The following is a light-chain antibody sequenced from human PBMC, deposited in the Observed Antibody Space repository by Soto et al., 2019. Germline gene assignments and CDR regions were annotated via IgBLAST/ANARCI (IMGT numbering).Light chain of an antibody. V-gene: IGKV1-5*01. CDR1: QSIAAS. Sequence: DVQMTQSPSTLSASVGDSVTITCRASQSIAASLAWYQLKPGEAPKLLIYDVSNLESGVPSRFSGSGSGTEFSLTIRSLHPDDSATYYCQQYDYSRTFGQGTKVEIK. CDR3: QQYDYSRT. J-gene: IGKJ1*01. CDR2: DVS.